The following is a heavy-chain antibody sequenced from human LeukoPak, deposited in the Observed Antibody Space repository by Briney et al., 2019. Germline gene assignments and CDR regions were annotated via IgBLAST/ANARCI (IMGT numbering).Heavy chain of an antibody. J-gene: IGHJ6*02. D-gene: IGHD3-10*01. V-gene: IGHV3-23*01. Sequence: GGSLRLSCAASGFTFGSFTMSWVRQAPGRSLEWVSAIRGTDTNTYYADSVRGRFTISRDNSNNTLFLQMNGLRAEDTAVYYCAKAGFYYGSGNMSPLGIGYYTLYVWGQGTTVTVSS. CDR3: AKAGFYYGSGNMSPLGIGYYTLYV. CDR1: GFTFGSFT. CDR2: IRGTDTNT.